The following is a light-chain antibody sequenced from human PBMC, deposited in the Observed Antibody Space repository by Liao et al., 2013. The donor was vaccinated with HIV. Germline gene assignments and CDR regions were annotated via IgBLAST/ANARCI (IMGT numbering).Light chain of an antibody. CDR3: QVWDRSGDYWV. Sequence: SYVLTQPPSVSVAPGETARITCGEKNIGSISVHWYQQRPGQAPLLVIYYDTDRPSGIPERFSGSNSGDTATLTINRVEAGDEADYYCQVWDRSGDYWVFGGGTKLTVL. CDR2: YDT. CDR1: NIGSIS. J-gene: IGLJ3*02. V-gene: IGLV3-21*04.